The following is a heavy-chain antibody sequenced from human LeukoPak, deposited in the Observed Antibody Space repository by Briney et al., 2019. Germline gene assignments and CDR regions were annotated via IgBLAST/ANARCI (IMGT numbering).Heavy chain of an antibody. V-gene: IGHV4-31*03. CDR1: GGSISSGGYY. CDR3: ARARTTVVTLDY. CDR2: IYYSGST. J-gene: IGHJ4*02. D-gene: IGHD4-23*01. Sequence: PSETLSLTCTVSGGSISSGGYYWSWIRQHPGKGLEWIGYIYYSGSTYYNPSLKSRVTISVDTSKNQFSLKLSSVTAADTAVYYCARARTTVVTLDYWGQGTLVTVSS.